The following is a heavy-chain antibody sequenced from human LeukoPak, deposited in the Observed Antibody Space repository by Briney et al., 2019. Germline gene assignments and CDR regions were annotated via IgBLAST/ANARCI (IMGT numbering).Heavy chain of an antibody. CDR3: AREGPAPSYYYDSSGYEDPYAFDI. CDR2: IYHSGST. D-gene: IGHD3-22*01. J-gene: IGHJ3*02. V-gene: IGHV4-4*02. CDR1: GGSISSSNW. Sequence: SETLSLTCAVSGGSISSSNWWSWVRQPPGKGLEWIGEIYHSGSTNYNPSLKSRVTISVDTSKNQFSLKLSSVIAADTAVYYCAREGPAPSYYYDSSGYEDPYAFDIWGQGTMVTVSS.